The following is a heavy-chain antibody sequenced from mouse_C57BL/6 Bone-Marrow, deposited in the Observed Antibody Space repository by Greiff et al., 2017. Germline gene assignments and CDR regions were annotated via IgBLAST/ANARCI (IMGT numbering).Heavy chain of an antibody. CDR1: GYTFTSYW. J-gene: IGHJ2*01. V-gene: IGHV1-52*01. CDR2: IDPSDSET. CDR3: ARFDGYSFDY. D-gene: IGHD2-3*01. Sequence: QVQLQQPGAELVRPGSSVKLSCKASGYTFTSYWMHWVKQRPIQGLEWIGNIDPSDSETHYNQKFKDKATLTVDKSSSTAYMQLSSLTSEDSAVFYCARFDGYSFDYWGQGTTLTGSS.